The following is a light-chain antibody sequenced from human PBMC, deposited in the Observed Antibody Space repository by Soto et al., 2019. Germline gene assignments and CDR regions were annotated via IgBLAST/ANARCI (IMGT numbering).Light chain of an antibody. J-gene: IGLJ2*01. V-gene: IGLV2-23*01. CDR3: CSYAGSTIHVV. CDR2: EDN. Sequence: QSALTQPASVSGSPGQSITISCTGTRSDVGGYNLVSWYQQHPGRAPKLMIYEDNKRPSGVPNRFSASKSGNTASLTISGLQAEDEADYHCCSYAGSTIHVVFGGGTQLTVL. CDR1: RSDVGGYNL.